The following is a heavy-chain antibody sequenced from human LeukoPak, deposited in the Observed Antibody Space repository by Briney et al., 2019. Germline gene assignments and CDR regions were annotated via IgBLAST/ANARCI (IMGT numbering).Heavy chain of an antibody. CDR1: GYTFTSYY. CDR2: INPSGGST. V-gene: IGHV1-46*01. D-gene: IGHD3-3*01. J-gene: IGHJ6*02. Sequence: GASVKVSCKASGYTFTSYYMHWVRQAPGQGLEWMGIINPSGGSTSYAQKFQGRVTMTRDTSTSTVYMELSSLRSEDTAVYYCARENYDFWSGYYGGMDVWGQGTTVTVSS. CDR3: ARENYDFWSGYYGGMDV.